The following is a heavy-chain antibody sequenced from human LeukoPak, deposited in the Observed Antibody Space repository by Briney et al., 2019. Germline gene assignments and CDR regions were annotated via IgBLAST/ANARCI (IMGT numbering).Heavy chain of an antibody. D-gene: IGHD3-22*01. V-gene: IGHV3-7*01. J-gene: IGHJ3*01. CDR3: ARSYYDSKSHDAFDL. CDR2: IKQDGSTK. Sequence: GGSLRLSCAASGFTFTNSWMAWVRQAPGKGLEWVANIKQDGSTKHYADSLKGRFTISRDNPKNSLYLQMNNLRAEDTAVYYCARSYYDSKSHDAFDLWGQGTMVTVSS. CDR1: GFTFTNSW.